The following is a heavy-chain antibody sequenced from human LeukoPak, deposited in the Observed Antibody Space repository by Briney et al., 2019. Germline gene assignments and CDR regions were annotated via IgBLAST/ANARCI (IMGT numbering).Heavy chain of an antibody. Sequence: SETLSLTCTVSGGSISSYYWSWIRQPPGKGLGWIGYIYYSGSTNYNPSLKSRVTISVDTSKNQFSLKLSSVTAADTAVYYCARWGGSSGTYYFDYWGQGTLVTVSS. V-gene: IGHV4-59*01. CDR3: ARWGGSSGTYYFDY. D-gene: IGHD3-16*01. CDR1: GGSISSYY. J-gene: IGHJ4*02. CDR2: IYYSGST.